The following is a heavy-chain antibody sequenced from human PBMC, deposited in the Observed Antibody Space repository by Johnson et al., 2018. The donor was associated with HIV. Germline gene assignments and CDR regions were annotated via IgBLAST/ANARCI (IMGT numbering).Heavy chain of an antibody. J-gene: IGHJ3*02. CDR2: ISYDGSNK. CDR3: AKDKSNAFDI. V-gene: IGHV3-30*18. Sequence: QVQLVESGGGVVQPGRSLRLSCAASGFTFSSYWMGWVHQAPGKGLEWVAVISYDGSNKYYADSVKGRFTISRDNSKNTLYLQMNSLRAEDTAVYCCAKDKSNAFDIWGQGTMVTVSS. CDR1: GFTFSSYW.